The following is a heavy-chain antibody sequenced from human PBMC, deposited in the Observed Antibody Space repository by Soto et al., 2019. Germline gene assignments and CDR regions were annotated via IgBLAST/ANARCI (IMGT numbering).Heavy chain of an antibody. CDR3: AREDLLIFDY. J-gene: IGHJ4*02. CDR1: GGSISSYY. V-gene: IGHV4-59*01. CDR2: IYNSGST. Sequence: SETLSLTCTVSGGSISSYYWSWIRQPPGKGLEWIGYIYNSGSTNYNPSLKSRVTISVDTSKNQFSLKLSSVTAADTAVYYCAREDLLIFDYWGQGTLVPVSS. D-gene: IGHD3-10*01.